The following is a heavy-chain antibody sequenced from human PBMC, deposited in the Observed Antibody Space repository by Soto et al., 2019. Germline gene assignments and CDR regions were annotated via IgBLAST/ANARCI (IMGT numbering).Heavy chain of an antibody. J-gene: IGHJ4*02. D-gene: IGHD6-25*01. CDR2: ISAGGGST. Sequence: GGSLRLSCAASGFTFSSYAMSWVRQSPGKGLEWVSAISAGGGSTYHADSVKGRFAISRDNSKNTLYLQMSSLRAEDTAVYYCAKGSASGSPYYFDYWGQGILVTVS. CDR3: AKGSASGSPYYFDY. V-gene: IGHV3-23*01. CDR1: GFTFSSYA.